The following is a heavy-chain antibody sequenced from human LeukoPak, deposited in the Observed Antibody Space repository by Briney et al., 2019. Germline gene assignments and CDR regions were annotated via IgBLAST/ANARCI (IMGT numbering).Heavy chain of an antibody. V-gene: IGHV4-39*01. Sequence: SETLSLTCAVSGGSISSNSYYWGWIRQPPGKGLEWIGEINHSGSTNYNPSLKSRVTISVDTSKNQFSLKLSSVTAADTAVYYCARHSPYYYDRNVYAFDIWGQGTMVTVSS. CDR1: GGSISSNSYY. CDR2: INHSGST. D-gene: IGHD3-22*01. CDR3: ARHSPYYYDRNVYAFDI. J-gene: IGHJ3*02.